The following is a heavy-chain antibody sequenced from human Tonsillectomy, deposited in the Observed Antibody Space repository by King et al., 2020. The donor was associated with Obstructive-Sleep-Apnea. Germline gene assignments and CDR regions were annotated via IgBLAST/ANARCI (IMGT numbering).Heavy chain of an antibody. J-gene: IGHJ4*02. CDR3: ARGPYYYDTSGYYPFPFDY. D-gene: IGHD3-22*01. CDR2: ISSSGTNI. CDR1: GFTFSTYG. Sequence: VQLVESGGGLVQPGGSLRLSCAASGFTFSTYGINWVRKAPGKGLEWISYISSSGTNIYYADSLKGRFTISRDNAENSLYLLMNSLRVEDTAVYYCARGPYYYDTSGYYPFPFDYWGQGTLVTVSS. V-gene: IGHV3-48*01.